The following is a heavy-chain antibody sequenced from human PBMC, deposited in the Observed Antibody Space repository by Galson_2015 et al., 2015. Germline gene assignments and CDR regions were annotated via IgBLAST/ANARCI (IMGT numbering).Heavy chain of an antibody. CDR2: NK. V-gene: IGHV3-33*01. J-gene: IGHJ4*02. D-gene: IGHD2-15*01. CDR3: ARGGYCSGGSCYTDY. Sequence: NKYYADSVKGRFTISRDNSKNTLYLQMNSLRAEDTAVYYCARGGYCSGGSCYTDYWGQGTLVTVSS.